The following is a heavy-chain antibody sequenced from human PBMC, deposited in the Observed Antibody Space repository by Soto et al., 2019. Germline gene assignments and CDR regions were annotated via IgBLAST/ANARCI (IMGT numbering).Heavy chain of an antibody. CDR2: IYYSGST. J-gene: IGHJ4*02. Sequence: QVRLQESGPGLLKPSETLSLTCTVSGGSISSYYWSWIRQPPGKGLEWIGYIYYSGSTNYNPSLKSRVTISVDTSKNQFSLKLSSVTAADTAVYYCAGQYYDFWSGYFDYWGQGTLVTVSS. CDR1: GGSISSYY. V-gene: IGHV4-59*01. CDR3: AGQYYDFWSGYFDY. D-gene: IGHD3-3*01.